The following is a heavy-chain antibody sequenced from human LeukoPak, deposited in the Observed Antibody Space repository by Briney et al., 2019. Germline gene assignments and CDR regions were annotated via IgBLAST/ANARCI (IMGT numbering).Heavy chain of an antibody. Sequence: GGSLRLSCAASGFTFSSYAMSWVRQAPGQGLEWVSAISGSGGSTYYADSVKGRFTIFRDNSKNTLYLQMNSLRAEDTAVYYCAKDLDPDYYDSSGYYYSFDYWGQGTLVTVSS. V-gene: IGHV3-23*01. CDR2: ISGSGGST. D-gene: IGHD3-22*01. CDR3: AKDLDPDYYDSSGYYYSFDY. CDR1: GFTFSSYA. J-gene: IGHJ4*02.